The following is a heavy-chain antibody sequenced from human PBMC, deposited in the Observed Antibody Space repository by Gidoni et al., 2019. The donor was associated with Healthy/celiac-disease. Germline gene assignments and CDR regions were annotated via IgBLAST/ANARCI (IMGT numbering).Heavy chain of an antibody. D-gene: IGHD2-21*02. J-gene: IGHJ6*02. CDR2: ISGSGGST. V-gene: IGHV3-23*01. CDR3: AKGRGVQVTHYYYYGMDV. CDR1: GVSLGGYA. Sequence: VQLLESVGGLLQPGGSLRLACAATGVSLGGYAMSWIRQAPGKGLEWVSAISGSGGSTYYADSVKGRFTISRDNSKNTLYLQMNSLRAEDTAVYYCAKGRGVQVTHYYYYGMDVWGQGTTVTVSS.